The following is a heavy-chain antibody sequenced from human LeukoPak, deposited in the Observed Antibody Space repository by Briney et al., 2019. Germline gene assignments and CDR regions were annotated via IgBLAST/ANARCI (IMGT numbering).Heavy chain of an antibody. CDR2: ISSRSPNI. V-gene: IGHV3-21*01. CDR3: ARDAQWLVPEGYFYYMDV. CDR1: GFTFSRYS. J-gene: IGHJ6*03. Sequence: PGGSLRLSCAGSGFTFSRYSMNWFRQAPGKGLERVSSISSRSPNIFYADSVKGRFTISRDNDKNSLYLQMNSLGAEDTAVYYCARDAQWLVPEGYFYYMDVWGKGTTVTVSS. D-gene: IGHD6-19*01.